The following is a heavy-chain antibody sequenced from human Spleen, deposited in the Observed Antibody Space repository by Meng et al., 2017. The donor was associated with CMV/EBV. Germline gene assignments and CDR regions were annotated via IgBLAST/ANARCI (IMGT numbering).Heavy chain of an antibody. J-gene: IGHJ6*02. V-gene: IGHV3-74*01. CDR3: ARPSLVWYYYGMDV. CDR2: INSDGSST. CDR1: GFTSSYYW. Sequence: LSLTCAASGFTSSYYWMHWVRQAPGKGLVWVSRINSDGSSTSYADSVKGRFTISRDNAKNTLYLQMNSLRADDTAVYYCARPSLVWYYYGMDVWGQGTTVTVSS. D-gene: IGHD2-21*01.